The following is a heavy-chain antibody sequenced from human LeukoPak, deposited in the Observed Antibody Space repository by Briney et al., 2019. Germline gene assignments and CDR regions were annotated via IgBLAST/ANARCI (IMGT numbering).Heavy chain of an antibody. D-gene: IGHD2-15*01. CDR1: GFTFSSYS. J-gene: IGHJ4*02. V-gene: IGHV3-21*01. CDR3: AREDRVGYCSGGSCYYYFDY. Sequence: KPGGSLRLSCAASGFTFSSYSMNWVRQAPGKGLEWVSSISSSSYIYYADSVKGRFTISRDNAKNSLYLQMNSLRAEDTAVYYCAREDRVGYCSGGSCYYYFDYWGQGTLVTVSS. CDR2: ISSSSYI.